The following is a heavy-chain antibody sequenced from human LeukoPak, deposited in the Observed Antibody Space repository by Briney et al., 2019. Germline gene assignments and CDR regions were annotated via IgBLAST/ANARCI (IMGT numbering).Heavy chain of an antibody. D-gene: IGHD2-15*01. V-gene: IGHV3-7*01. Sequence: GGSLRLSCAASGFTFSSYWMNWVRQAPGKGLEWVANIKQDGSEKYYVDSVKGRFTISRDNAKNSLHLQMNSLRAEDTAVYYCARGGHCSGGSCYDNWFDPWGQGTLVTVSS. CDR3: ARGGHCSGGSCYDNWFDP. CDR1: GFTFSSYW. CDR2: IKQDGSEK. J-gene: IGHJ5*02.